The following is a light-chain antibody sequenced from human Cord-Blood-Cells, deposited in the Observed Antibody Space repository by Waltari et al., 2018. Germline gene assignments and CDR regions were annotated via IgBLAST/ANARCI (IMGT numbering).Light chain of an antibody. CDR2: AAS. V-gene: IGKV1-39*01. J-gene: IGKJ3*01. CDR3: QQSYSTPFT. CDR1: QSISSY. Sequence: DIQMTQSPSSLSASVGERVTLTCRASQSISSYLNWYQQKPGKAPKLLIYAASSLQSGVPSRFSGSGSGTDFTLTISSLQPEDFATYYCQQSYSTPFTFGPGTKVDIK.